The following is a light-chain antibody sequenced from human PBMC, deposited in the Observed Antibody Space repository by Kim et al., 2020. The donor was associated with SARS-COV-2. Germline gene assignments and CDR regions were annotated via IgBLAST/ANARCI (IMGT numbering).Light chain of an antibody. V-gene: IGKV2-28*01. CDR2: LGS. J-gene: IGKJ5*01. Sequence: PASISGRSSQSLLHGTGYNYLDWYLQKPGQSPQLLIYLGSNRASGVPDRFSGSGSGTDFTLKISRVEAEDVGVYYCMEALQTPITFGQGTRLEIK. CDR1: QSLLHGTGYNY. CDR3: MEALQTPIT.